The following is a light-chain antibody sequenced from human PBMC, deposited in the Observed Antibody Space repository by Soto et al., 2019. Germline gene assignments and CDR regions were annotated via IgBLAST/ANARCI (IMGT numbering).Light chain of an antibody. Sequence: QSVLTQPPSVSGSPGQSVTISCSGTIDDVTAYYRVSWYQQTPGTAPKLMIYDVSNRPSGVPDRFSGSRSGNTAYLTISGLQVEDEAEYFRFSFTTTSTHVFGTGTKVTVL. CDR2: DVS. V-gene: IGLV2-18*02. J-gene: IGLJ1*01. CDR1: IDDVTAYYR. CDR3: FSFTTTSTHV.